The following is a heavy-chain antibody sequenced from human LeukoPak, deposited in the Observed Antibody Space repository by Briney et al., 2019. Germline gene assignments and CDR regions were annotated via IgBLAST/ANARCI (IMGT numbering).Heavy chain of an antibody. V-gene: IGHV5-51*01. CDR1: GYSFTSYW. D-gene: IGHD6-6*01. CDR3: ARRSSIGTRLFDY. Sequence: PGESLKISCKGSGYSFTSYWIGWVRQMPGKGLEWMGIIYPGDSDTIYSPSFQGQVTISADKSINTAYLQWSSLKASDTAIYYCARRSSIGTRLFDYWGQGTLVTVSS. J-gene: IGHJ4*02. CDR2: IYPGDSDT.